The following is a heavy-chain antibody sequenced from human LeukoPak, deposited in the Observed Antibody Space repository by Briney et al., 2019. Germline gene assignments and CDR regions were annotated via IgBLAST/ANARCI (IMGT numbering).Heavy chain of an antibody. D-gene: IGHD3-9*01. CDR3: ARAHYDILTGASYYYYGMDV. J-gene: IGHJ6*04. Sequence: SVKVSCKASGGTFSSYAISWVRQAPGQGLEWMGGVIPIFGTANYAQKFQGRVTITADESTSTAYMELSSLRSEDTAVYYCARAHYDILTGASYYYYGMDVWGKGTSVTVSS. CDR1: GGTFSSYA. V-gene: IGHV1-69*13. CDR2: VIPIFGTA.